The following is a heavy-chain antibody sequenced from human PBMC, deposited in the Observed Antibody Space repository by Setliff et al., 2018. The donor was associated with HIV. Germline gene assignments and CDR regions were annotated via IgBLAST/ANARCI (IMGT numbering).Heavy chain of an antibody. J-gene: IGHJ6*03. CDR1: GFTFSDYW. Sequence: PGGSLRLSCAASGFTFSDYWMDWVRQTPGQGLGWVANIKPDGSEMDYVDAVKGRFTISRDNAKNSLYLQMNSLRAEDTAVYYCARDNWDSGSYYGYYYYMDVWGKGTTVTVSS. CDR2: IKPDGSEM. V-gene: IGHV3-7*01. D-gene: IGHD1-26*01. CDR3: ARDNWDSGSYYGYYYYMDV.